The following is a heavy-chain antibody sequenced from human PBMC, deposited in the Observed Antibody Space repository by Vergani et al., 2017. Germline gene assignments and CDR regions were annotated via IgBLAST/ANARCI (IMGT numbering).Heavy chain of an antibody. D-gene: IGHD4-17*01. CDR2: IYYSGST. CDR1: GGSISSGGYY. V-gene: IGHV4-31*03. J-gene: IGHJ4*02. CDR3: ARDYGTRADY. Sequence: QVQLQESGPGLVKPSQTLSLTCTVSGGSISSGGYYWSWIRQHPEKGLEWIGYIYYSGSTYYNPSLKSRMTISVDTSQNQFSLKVNVVTAADTAVYYCARDYGTRADYWGQGTLVTVSS.